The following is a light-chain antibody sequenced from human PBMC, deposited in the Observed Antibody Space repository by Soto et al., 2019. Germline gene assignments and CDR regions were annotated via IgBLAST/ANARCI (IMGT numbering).Light chain of an antibody. CDR2: GNS. CDR3: QSYDSSLRGNVV. Sequence: QSVLTQPPSVSGAPGQRVTISCTGSSSNIGAGYDVHWYQQLPGKAPKLLIYGNSNRPSGVPDRFSGSKSGTSASLAITGLQAEDEADYCCQSYDSSLRGNVVFGGGTKLTVL. V-gene: IGLV1-40*01. CDR1: SSNIGAGYD. J-gene: IGLJ2*01.